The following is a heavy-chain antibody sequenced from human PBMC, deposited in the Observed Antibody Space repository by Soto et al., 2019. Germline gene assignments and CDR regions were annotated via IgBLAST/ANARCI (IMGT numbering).Heavy chain of an antibody. V-gene: IGHV1-8*01. Sequence: ASVKVSCKASGYTFTSYDINWVRQATGQGLEWMGWMNPNSGNTGYAQKFQGRVTMTRNTSISTAYMELSSPRSEDTAVYYCARGFGNYVRAGYYMDVWGKGTMVTVSS. CDR1: GYTFTSYD. D-gene: IGHD4-4*01. CDR2: MNPNSGNT. CDR3: ARGFGNYVRAGYYMDV. J-gene: IGHJ6*03.